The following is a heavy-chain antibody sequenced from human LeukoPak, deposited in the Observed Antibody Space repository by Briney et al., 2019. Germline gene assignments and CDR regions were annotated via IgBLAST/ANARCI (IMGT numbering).Heavy chain of an antibody. D-gene: IGHD5-18*01. J-gene: IGHJ4*02. Sequence: PGGSLRLSCAASGFTFSSYSMNWVRQAPGKGLEWVSYISSSSTIYYADSVKGRFTISRDNAKNSLYLQMNSLRDEDTAVYYCARLSRGYSYGSYFDYWGQGTLVTVSS. CDR2: ISSSSTI. CDR1: GFTFSSYS. V-gene: IGHV3-48*02. CDR3: ARLSRGYSYGSYFDY.